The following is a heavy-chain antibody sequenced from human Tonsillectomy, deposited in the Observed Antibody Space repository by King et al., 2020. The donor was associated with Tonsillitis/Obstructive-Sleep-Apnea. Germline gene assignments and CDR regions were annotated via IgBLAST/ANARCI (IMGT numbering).Heavy chain of an antibody. CDR2: ISSSGSTI. J-gene: IGHJ6*03. CDR1: GFTFSSYE. D-gene: IGHD4-11*01. V-gene: IGHV3-48*03. CDR3: ARDPPTVTTEYYYYYYMDV. Sequence: VQLVESGGGLVQPGGSLRLSCAASGFTFSSYEMNWVRPAPGKGLEWVSYISSSGSTIYYADSVKGRFTISRDNAKNSLYLQMNSLRAEDTAVYYCARDPPTVTTEYYYYYYMDVWGKGTTVTVSS.